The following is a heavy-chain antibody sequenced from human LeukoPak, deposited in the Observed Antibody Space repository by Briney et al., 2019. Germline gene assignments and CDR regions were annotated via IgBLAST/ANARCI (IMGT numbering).Heavy chain of an antibody. CDR3: ARRTRNWFDP. Sequence: SETLSLTCAVHGGSFSGYYWSWIRQPPGKGLEWIGYIYYSGSTNYNPSLKSRVTISVDTSKNQFSLKLSSVTAADTAVYYCARRTRNWFDPWGQGTLVTVSS. V-gene: IGHV4-59*08. CDR1: GGSFSGYY. CDR2: IYYSGST. J-gene: IGHJ5*02.